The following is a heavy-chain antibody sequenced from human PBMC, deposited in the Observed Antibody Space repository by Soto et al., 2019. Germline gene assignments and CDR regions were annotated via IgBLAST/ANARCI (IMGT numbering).Heavy chain of an antibody. CDR1: VFTFSSYE. V-gene: IGHV3-48*03. J-gene: IGHJ6*02. Sequence: GGSLRLSCASSVFTFSSYEMSWVRQAPGKGLEWVSYISSSGSTIYYADSVKGRFTISRDNAKKSLYLQMNSLRAEDTAVYYCARDLSSGMDVWGQGTTVTVSS. CDR3: ARDLSSGMDV. CDR2: ISSSGSTI.